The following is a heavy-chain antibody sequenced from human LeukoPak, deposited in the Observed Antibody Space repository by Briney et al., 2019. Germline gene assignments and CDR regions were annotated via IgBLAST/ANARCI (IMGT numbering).Heavy chain of an antibody. CDR1: GGTFSSCA. D-gene: IGHD3-10*01. Sequence: GASVKVSCKASGGTFSSCAISWVRQAPGQGLEWMGGIIPIFGTANYAQKFQGRVTITADKSTSTAYMELSSLRSEDTAVYYCARDLLFVGSGPFDPWGQGTLVTVSS. CDR2: IIPIFGTA. V-gene: IGHV1-69*06. CDR3: ARDLLFVGSGPFDP. J-gene: IGHJ5*02.